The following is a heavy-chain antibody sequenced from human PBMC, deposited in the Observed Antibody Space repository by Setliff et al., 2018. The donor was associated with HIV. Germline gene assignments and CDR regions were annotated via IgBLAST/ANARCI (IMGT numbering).Heavy chain of an antibody. J-gene: IGHJ5*02. CDR1: GFTFGGYG. CDR3: AKDAGVWPHDYPDL. Sequence: PGGSLRLSCIASGFTFGGYGLSWVRQAPGEGLEWVGFTRSKAYGGTTEYAASVKGRFTISRDDSKGVAYLQMNSLKTEDTAVYYCAKDAGVWPHDYPDLWGQGTLVTVSS. CDR2: TRSKAYGGTT. V-gene: IGHV3-49*04. D-gene: IGHD3-16*01.